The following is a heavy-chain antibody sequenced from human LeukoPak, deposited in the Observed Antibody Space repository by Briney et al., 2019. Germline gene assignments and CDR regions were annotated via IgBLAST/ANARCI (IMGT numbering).Heavy chain of an antibody. V-gene: IGHV1-2*02. J-gene: IGHJ4*02. CDR3: ARSIRGGSYYGDPYYFDY. CDR1: GYTFTGQY. Sequence: ASVKVSCKASGYTFTGQYMHWVRQAPGQGLEWMGWINPNSGGTNYAQKLQGRVTMTTDTSTSTAYMELRSLRSDDTAVYYCARSIRGGSYYGDPYYFDYWGQGTLVTVSS. D-gene: IGHD1-26*01. CDR2: INPNSGGT.